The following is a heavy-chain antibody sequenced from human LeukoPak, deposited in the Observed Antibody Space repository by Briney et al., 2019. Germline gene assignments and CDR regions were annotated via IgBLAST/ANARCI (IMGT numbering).Heavy chain of an antibody. CDR1: GGSISSYY. Sequence: SGTLSLTCTVSGGSISSYYWSWIRQPPGKGLEWIGYIYYSGSTNYNPSLKSRVTISVDTSKNQFSLKLSSVTAADTAVYYCARDSGYYSAWFDPWGQGTLVTVSS. CDR2: IYYSGST. D-gene: IGHD3-22*01. CDR3: ARDSGYYSAWFDP. V-gene: IGHV4-59*12. J-gene: IGHJ5*02.